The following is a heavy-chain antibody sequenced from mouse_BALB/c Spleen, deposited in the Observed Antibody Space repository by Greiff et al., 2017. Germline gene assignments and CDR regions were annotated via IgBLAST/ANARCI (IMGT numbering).Heavy chain of an antibody. CDR3: ASYYGYAHYFDY. V-gene: IGHV3-6*02. D-gene: IGHD1-2*01. CDR1: GYSITSGYY. J-gene: IGHJ2*01. Sequence: DVKLQESGPGLVKPSQSLSLTCSVTGYSITSGYYWNWIRQFPGNKLEWMGYISYDGSNNYNPSLKNRISITRDTSKNQFFLKLNSVTTEDTATYYCASYYGYAHYFDYWGQGTTLTVSS. CDR2: ISYDGSN.